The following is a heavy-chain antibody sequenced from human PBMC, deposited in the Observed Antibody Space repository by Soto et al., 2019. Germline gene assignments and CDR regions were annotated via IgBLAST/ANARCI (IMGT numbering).Heavy chain of an antibody. CDR2: ISPNSKYR. Sequence: PGGSLRLSCVASGFTFSDFDMTWIRQAPWKGLEWLSYISPNSKYREYADSVKGRHTISRDNAKKSLYLQMNSLRAEDTAVYYCVRGRGGGQFDSWGQGTLFTVSS. J-gene: IGHJ4*02. D-gene: IGHD2-21*01. V-gene: IGHV3-11*06. CDR3: VRGRGGGQFDS. CDR1: GFTFSDFD.